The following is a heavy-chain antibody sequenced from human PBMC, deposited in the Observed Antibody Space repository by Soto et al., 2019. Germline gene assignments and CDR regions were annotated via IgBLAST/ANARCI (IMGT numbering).Heavy chain of an antibody. CDR1: SYTLSSYI. J-gene: IGHJ5*02. V-gene: IGHV1-18*04. D-gene: IGHD4-17*01. CDR3: ARSHGHFFAP. CDR2: ISLDNGNT. Sequence: QVQLVQSGAEVRKPGASVKVSCKASSYTLSSYIISWVRQAPGQGLEWMGWISLDNGNTNYAQKFQGRVTMTTDTPTRTAYREVGSLSSADPAVYYCARSHGHFFAPWAQGPLVTVPS.